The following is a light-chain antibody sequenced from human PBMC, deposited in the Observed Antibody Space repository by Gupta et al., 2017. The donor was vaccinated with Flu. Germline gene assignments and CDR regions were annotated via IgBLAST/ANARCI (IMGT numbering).Light chain of an antibody. CDR1: QSVSSN. J-gene: IGKJ3*01. Sequence: EIVMTQSPATLSVSPGERATLSCRASQSVSSNLAWYQQKPGQAPRLIIYGASTRATGIPARFSGSGSGTEFTLTISSRQHEDCAVYYCQQYNNWVTFGHGTXVDIK. CDR3: QQYNNWVT. V-gene: IGKV3-15*01. CDR2: GAS.